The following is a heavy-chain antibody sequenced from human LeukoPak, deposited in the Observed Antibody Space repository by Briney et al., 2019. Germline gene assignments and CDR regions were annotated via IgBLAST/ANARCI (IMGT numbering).Heavy chain of an antibody. D-gene: IGHD3-10*01. Sequence: GGSLRLSCAASGFTFSSFAMHWVRQTPGKGLEWVSGMSYNGNDKYHEDSLKGRFTISRDNSKNTLYLQMNSLRAEETAVYYCARDPSRFGEYGYFDYWGQGSLVTVSS. CDR2: MSYNGNDK. V-gene: IGHV3-30*04. J-gene: IGHJ4*02. CDR1: GFTFSSFA. CDR3: ARDPSRFGEYGYFDY.